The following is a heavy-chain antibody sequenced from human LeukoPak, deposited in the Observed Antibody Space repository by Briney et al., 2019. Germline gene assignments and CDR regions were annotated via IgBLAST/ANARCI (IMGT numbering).Heavy chain of an antibody. Sequence: GGSLRLSCAASGFTFSNYGINWVRQAPGKGVEWVSAVSNGGDCTYYANSVKGRFTISRDNSKNMLYLQMNSLRAEDTAVYYCARAYSGYDGVDLWGRGTLVTVSS. CDR3: ARAYSGYDGVDL. V-gene: IGHV3-23*01. CDR1: GFTFSNYG. CDR2: VSNGGDCT. J-gene: IGHJ5*02. D-gene: IGHD5-12*01.